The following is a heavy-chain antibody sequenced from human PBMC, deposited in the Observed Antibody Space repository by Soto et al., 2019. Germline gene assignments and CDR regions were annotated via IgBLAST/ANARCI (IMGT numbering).Heavy chain of an antibody. CDR3: AKSLNINWKNWFDP. CDR1: GCAFSGDA. D-gene: IGHD1-1*01. J-gene: IGHJ5*02. V-gene: IGHV3-23*01. CDR2: ISGSGGST. Sequence: PGGSQRHCCAAAGCAFSGDARSWVRKAPGKGLEWVSAISGSGGSTYYADSVKGRFTISRDNSKNTLYLDMNSLRAEDTAVYYCAKSLNINWKNWFDPWGQGTLVTVS.